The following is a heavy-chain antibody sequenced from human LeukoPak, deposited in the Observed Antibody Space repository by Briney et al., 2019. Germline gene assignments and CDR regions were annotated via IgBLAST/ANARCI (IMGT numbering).Heavy chain of an antibody. CDR3: ASSTIFGGRPFDY. Sequence: SETLSLTCTVSGGSISSGGYYWSWIRQHPGKGLEWIGYIYYSGSTYYNPSLKSRVTISVDTSKNQFSLKLSSVTAADTAVYYCASSTIFGGRPFDYWGQGTLVTVSS. D-gene: IGHD3-3*01. CDR1: GGSISSGGYY. CDR2: IYYSGST. V-gene: IGHV4-31*03. J-gene: IGHJ4*02.